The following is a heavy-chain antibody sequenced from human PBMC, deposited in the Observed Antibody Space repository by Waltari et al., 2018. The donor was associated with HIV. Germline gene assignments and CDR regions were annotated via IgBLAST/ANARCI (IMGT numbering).Heavy chain of an antibody. J-gene: IGHJ6*02. Sequence: EVQLVESGGGLVQPGGSLRLSCAASGFTVSSNYMSWVRQAPGKGLEWVSVSYSGGSTYYADSVKGRFTISRDNSKNTLYLQMNSLRAEDTAVYYCARDSAADGMDVWGQGNPGHRLL. CDR2: SYSGGST. V-gene: IGHV3-66*01. D-gene: IGHD6-13*01. CDR3: ARDSAADGMDV. CDR1: GFTVSSNY.